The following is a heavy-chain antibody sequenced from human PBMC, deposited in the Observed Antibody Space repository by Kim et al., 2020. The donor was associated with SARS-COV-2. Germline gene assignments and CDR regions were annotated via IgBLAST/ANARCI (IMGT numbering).Heavy chain of an antibody. J-gene: IGHJ6*02. Sequence: ASVKVSCKTSGYPFSGFYIHWVRQAPGQGLEWMRWISPNNGATKYAEASQGRVTMTRDTSINTAYLELSRVKSDDTAIYFCARGSDYHGLDVWGQGTTVTVSS. CDR2: ISPNNGAT. CDR3: ARGSDYHGLDV. CDR1: GYPFSGFY. V-gene: IGHV1-2*02.